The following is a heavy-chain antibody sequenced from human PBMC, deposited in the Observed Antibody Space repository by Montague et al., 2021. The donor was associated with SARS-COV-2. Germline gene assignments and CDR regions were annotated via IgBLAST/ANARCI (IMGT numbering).Heavy chain of an antibody. J-gene: IGHJ4*02. Sequence: SETLSLTCTVSGGSISGYYWSWFRQSAGKGLEWIGRIYNSGSTSXNPSLKSRVTVSVDTSKNQFSLKLSSVTAADTAVYYCVRDQGRSNWNYPDYWGQGTLVTVSS. CDR1: GGSISGYY. D-gene: IGHD1-20*01. CDR3: VRDQGRSNWNYPDY. V-gene: IGHV4-4*07. CDR2: IYNSGST.